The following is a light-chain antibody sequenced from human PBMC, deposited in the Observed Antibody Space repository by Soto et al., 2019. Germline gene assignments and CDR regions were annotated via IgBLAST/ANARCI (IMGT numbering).Light chain of an antibody. Sequence: QSALTQPRSVSGFLGQSVTISCSGTSSDIGAFHYVSWYQQHPGKAPKLIIYDVSQRPSGVPDRFSGSKSGNTASLTISGLQADDEGDYYCWSYAGSYTLLFGRGTKLTVL. CDR1: SSDIGAFHY. CDR2: DVS. V-gene: IGLV2-11*01. CDR3: WSYAGSYTLL. J-gene: IGLJ2*01.